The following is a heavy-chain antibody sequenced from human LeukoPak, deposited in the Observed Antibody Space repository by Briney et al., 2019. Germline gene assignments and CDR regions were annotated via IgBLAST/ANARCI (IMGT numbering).Heavy chain of an antibody. Sequence: GGSLRLSCAASGFTLSSYAMSWVRQAPGKGLEWVSAISGSGGSTYYADSVKGRFTISRDNSKNTLYLQMNSLRAEDTAVYYCAKGPSIAVAGMAEYFQHWGQGTLVTVSS. CDR1: GFTLSSYA. CDR2: ISGSGGST. CDR3: AKGPSIAVAGMAEYFQH. D-gene: IGHD6-19*01. J-gene: IGHJ1*01. V-gene: IGHV3-23*01.